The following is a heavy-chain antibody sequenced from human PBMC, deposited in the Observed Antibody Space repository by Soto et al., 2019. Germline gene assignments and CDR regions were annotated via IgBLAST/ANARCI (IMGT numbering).Heavy chain of an antibody. D-gene: IGHD1-26*01. CDR1: GFTFSDYS. V-gene: IGHV3-48*02. J-gene: IGHJ4*02. CDR3: ARGDILGARSFDY. CDR2: ISSRSKTI. Sequence: GGSLRLSCAASGFTFSDYSMNWVRQAPGKGLEWVLYISSRSKTIYYADSAKGRFTISRDNAKDLLYLQMSSLRDEDTAVYYCARGDILGARSFDYWGQGTQVTVSS.